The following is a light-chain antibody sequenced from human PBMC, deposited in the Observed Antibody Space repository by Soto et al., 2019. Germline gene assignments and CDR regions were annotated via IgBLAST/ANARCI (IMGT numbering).Light chain of an antibody. CDR3: QQYDTSPRT. CDR2: AAS. V-gene: IGKV3-20*01. Sequence: EIVLTQSPGPLSLSPGDRATLSCRASQNLGSGYLAWYQQKPGQAPRIIIYAASSRATGIPDRFSGSGSGTDFSLTISRLEPEDVAVYYCQQYDTSPRTLGQGTKVDIK. CDR1: QNLGSGY. J-gene: IGKJ1*01.